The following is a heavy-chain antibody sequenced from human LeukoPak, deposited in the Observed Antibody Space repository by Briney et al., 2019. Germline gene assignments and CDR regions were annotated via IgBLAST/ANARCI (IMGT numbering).Heavy chain of an antibody. CDR2: IYYSGST. CDR3: ASRYYDSSGYYPWGLEY. J-gene: IGHJ4*02. V-gene: IGHV4-59*08. D-gene: IGHD3-22*01. CDR1: GGSFSGYY. Sequence: SETLSLTCAVYGGSFSGYYWSWIRQPPGKGLEWIGYIYYSGSTNYNPSPKSRVTISVDTSKNQFSLKLSSVTAADTAVYYCASRYYDSSGYYPWGLEYWGQGTLVTVSS.